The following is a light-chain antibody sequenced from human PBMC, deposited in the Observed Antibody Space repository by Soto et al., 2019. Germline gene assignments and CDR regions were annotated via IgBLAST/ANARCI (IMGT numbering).Light chain of an antibody. CDR2: GAS. CDR3: QQRSNWPRSIT. J-gene: IGKJ5*01. Sequence: EIVLTQSPGTLSLSPGERATLSCRASQSVGGTYLAWYQHKPGQAPRLLIYGASSRATGIPARFSGSGSGTDFTLTISSLEPEDFAVYYCQQRSNWPRSITFGQGTRLEIK. CDR1: QSVGGTY. V-gene: IGKV3D-20*02.